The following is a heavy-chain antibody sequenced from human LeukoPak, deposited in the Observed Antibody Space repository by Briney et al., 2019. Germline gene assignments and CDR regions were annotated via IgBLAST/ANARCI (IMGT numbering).Heavy chain of an antibody. CDR1: GFTFSGSA. J-gene: IGHJ3*02. D-gene: IGHD2-2*01. CDR2: IRSKANSYAT. Sequence: GGSLKLSCAASGFTFSGSAMHWVRQASGKGLEWVGRIRSKANSYATAYAASVKGRFTISRDDSKNTAYLQMNSLKTEDTAVYYCTRQLDLVPAAKDAFDIWGQGTMVTVSS. V-gene: IGHV3-73*01. CDR3: TRQLDLVPAAKDAFDI.